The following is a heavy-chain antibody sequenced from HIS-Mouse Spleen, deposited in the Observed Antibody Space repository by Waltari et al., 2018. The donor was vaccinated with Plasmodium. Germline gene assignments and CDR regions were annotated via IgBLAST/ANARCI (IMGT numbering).Heavy chain of an antibody. CDR3: AREDILTAYYNDYWYFDL. D-gene: IGHD3-9*01. Sequence: EVQLVESGGGLVKPGGSLRLSCAASGFTFSSYSMNWVRPAPGKGVECVSSISVSRRYMYCADSVKGRFTISRDNAKNSLYLQMNSLRAEDTAVYYCAREDILTAYYNDYWYFDLWGRGTLVTVSS. CDR2: ISVSRRYM. V-gene: IGHV3-21*01. J-gene: IGHJ2*01. CDR1: GFTFSSYS.